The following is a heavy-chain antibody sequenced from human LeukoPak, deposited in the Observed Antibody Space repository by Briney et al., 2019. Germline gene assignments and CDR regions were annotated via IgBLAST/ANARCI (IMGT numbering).Heavy chain of an antibody. CDR2: MHPNSDDT. V-gene: IGHV1-8*01. CDR1: GYTFTNND. J-gene: IGHJ4*02. Sequence: ASVKVSCKASGYTFTNNDIHWVRQATGQGLEWMGWMHPNSDDTGYAQKFQGRVTMTRNTSISTAYMELSSLRPEDTAVYYCARRFGTGDNFDYWGQGTLLIVSS. D-gene: IGHD1-1*01. CDR3: ARRFGTGDNFDY.